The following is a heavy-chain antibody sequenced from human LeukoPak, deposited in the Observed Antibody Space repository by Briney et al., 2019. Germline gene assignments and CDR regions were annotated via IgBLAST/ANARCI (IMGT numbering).Heavy chain of an antibody. D-gene: IGHD3-10*01. V-gene: IGHV3-23*01. CDR2: LNARATSP. CDR1: GFPFSNYA. CDR3: AKEAWFGELALDR. J-gene: IGHJ5*02. Sequence: PGGSLRLSCAASGFPFSNYAMSWVRQAPGGGLEWVSVLNARATSPHYADSVKGRFTISRDNPKNTLYLQMDRLRAEDTAVYYCAKEAWFGELALDRRGQGTLVTVSS.